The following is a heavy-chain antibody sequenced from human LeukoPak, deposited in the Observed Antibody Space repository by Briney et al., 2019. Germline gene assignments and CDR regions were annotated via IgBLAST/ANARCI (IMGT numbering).Heavy chain of an antibody. D-gene: IGHD5-12*01. V-gene: IGHV3-33*06. CDR2: IWYDGSNK. CDR3: AKDKYSGYDGTFDY. Sequence: GRSLRLSCAASGFTFSSYGMHWVRQAPGKGLEWVAVIWYDGSNKYYADSVKGRFTISRDNSKNTLYLQMNSLRAEDTAVYYCAKDKYSGYDGTFDYWGQGTLVTVSS. CDR1: GFTFSSYG. J-gene: IGHJ4*02.